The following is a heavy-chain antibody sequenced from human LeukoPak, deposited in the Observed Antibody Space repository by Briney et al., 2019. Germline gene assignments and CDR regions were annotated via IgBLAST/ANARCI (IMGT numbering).Heavy chain of an antibody. J-gene: IGHJ4*02. V-gene: IGHV3-30*02. CDR1: GFTFSNHM. CDR3: AKDVRGEDYFDY. Sequence: GSLRLSCAASGFTFSNHMMHWVRQAPGKGLEWVAFIRYDGSNKYYADSVKGRFTISRDNSKNTLYLQMNSLRAEDTAVYYCAKDVRGEDYFDYWGQGTLVTISS. CDR2: IRYDGSNK. D-gene: IGHD3-10*01.